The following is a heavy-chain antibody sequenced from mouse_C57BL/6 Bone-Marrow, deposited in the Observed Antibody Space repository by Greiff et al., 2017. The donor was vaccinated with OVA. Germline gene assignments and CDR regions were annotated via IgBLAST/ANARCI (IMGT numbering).Heavy chain of an antibody. CDR1: GFNITDDY. Sequence: VQLQQSGAELVRPGASVKLSCTASGFNITDDYMHWVKQRPEQGLEWIGWIDPENGDTEYASKFQGKATITADTSSNTAYLPLSSLTSEDTAVYYCTYYRGWDWYFDVWGTGTTVTVSS. CDR2: IDPENGDT. V-gene: IGHV14-4*01. D-gene: IGHD1-1*02. CDR3: TYYRGWDWYFDV. J-gene: IGHJ1*03.